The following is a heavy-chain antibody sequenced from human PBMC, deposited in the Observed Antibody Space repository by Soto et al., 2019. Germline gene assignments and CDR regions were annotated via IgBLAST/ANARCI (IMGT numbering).Heavy chain of an antibody. D-gene: IGHD3-10*01. CDR3: ARDPKVTMVREVIQAFDI. J-gene: IGHJ3*02. Sequence: CASCRFRVHRYGMHVVRQDPGKGLEWVAVIWYDGSNKYYADSVKGRFTIYRDNSKNTLYLQMNSLRAEDTAVYYCARDPKVTMVREVIQAFDIWGQGTMVTVSS. V-gene: IGHV3-33*01. CDR1: RFRVHRYG. CDR2: IWYDGSNK.